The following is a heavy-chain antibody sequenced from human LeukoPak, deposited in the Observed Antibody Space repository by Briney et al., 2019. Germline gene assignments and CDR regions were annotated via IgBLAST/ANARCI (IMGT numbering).Heavy chain of an antibody. CDR3: ARDTYYYDSSGYRFDY. CDR2: ISAYNGNT. V-gene: IGHV1-18*01. D-gene: IGHD3-22*01. J-gene: IGHJ4*02. Sequence: ASVKVSCKASGYTFSSYGVSWVRQAPGQGLEWMGWISAYNGNTNYAQKFQGRVTMTTDTSTSTAYMELRSLRSEDTAVYYCARDTYYYDSSGYRFDYWGQGTLVTVSS. CDR1: GYTFSSYG.